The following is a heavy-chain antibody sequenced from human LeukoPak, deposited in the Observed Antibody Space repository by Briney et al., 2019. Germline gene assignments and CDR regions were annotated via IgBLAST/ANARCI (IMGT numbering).Heavy chain of an antibody. Sequence: SVKVSCKASGGTFSSYAISWVRQAPGQGLEWMGGIIPIFGTANYAQKFQGRVTITADGSTSTAYMELSSLRSEDTAVYYCAGWYYYDSSGYYYYFDYWGQGTLVTVSS. CDR1: GGTFSSYA. V-gene: IGHV1-69*13. CDR2: IIPIFGTA. D-gene: IGHD3-22*01. CDR3: AGWYYYDSSGYYYYFDY. J-gene: IGHJ4*02.